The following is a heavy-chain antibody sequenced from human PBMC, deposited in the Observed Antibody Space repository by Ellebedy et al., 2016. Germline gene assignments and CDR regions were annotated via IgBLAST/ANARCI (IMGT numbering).Heavy chain of an antibody. CDR1: GHTFDSFS. Sequence: SVKVSXXAPGHTFDSFSITWVRQAPGQGLEWMGRIIPMANFANYAQKFQGRVAITADKLTTTVYMELSRLTSDDTAVYYCAKAGQWDQLADSWGQGTLVTVAS. D-gene: IGHD1-26*01. J-gene: IGHJ5*01. CDR3: AKAGQWDQLADS. CDR2: IIPMANFA. V-gene: IGHV1-69*04.